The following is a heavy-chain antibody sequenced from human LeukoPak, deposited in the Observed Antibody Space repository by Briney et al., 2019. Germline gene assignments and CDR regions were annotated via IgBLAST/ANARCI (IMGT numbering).Heavy chain of an antibody. V-gene: IGHV1-2*02. Sequence: ASVKVSCKASGYTFTGYYMHWVRQAPGQGLEWMGWINPDNGGTNYAQKFQGGVTMTRDTSITTAYMDLSRLRSDDTAVYYCAFNTVFGVVTSSFDIWGQGTMVTVSS. CDR2: INPDNGGT. CDR3: AFNTVFGVVTSSFDI. CDR1: GYTFTGYY. D-gene: IGHD3-3*01. J-gene: IGHJ3*02.